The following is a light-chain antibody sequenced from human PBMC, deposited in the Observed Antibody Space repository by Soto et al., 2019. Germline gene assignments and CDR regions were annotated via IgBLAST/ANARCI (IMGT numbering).Light chain of an antibody. CDR1: SSDVGSYNY. CDR3: CSYSGSDSLL. J-gene: IGLJ2*01. CDR2: DVS. Sequence: QSALTQPRSVSGSPGESVTISCSGTSSDVGSYNYVSWYQQYPGKAPKVVIYDVSERPSEVPVRFSGSKSGNTASLTISVLQAEDEAEYFCCSYSGSDSLLFGGGTKLTVL. V-gene: IGLV2-11*01.